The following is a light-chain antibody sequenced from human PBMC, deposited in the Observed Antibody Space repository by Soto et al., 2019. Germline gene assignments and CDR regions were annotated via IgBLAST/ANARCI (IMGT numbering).Light chain of an antibody. CDR2: IAS. CDR3: QQYGTSPWT. J-gene: IGKJ1*01. CDR1: QSVSSNY. V-gene: IGKV3-20*01. Sequence: EIVLTQSPGTLSLFAGERATLSCRATQSVSSNYLAWYQQKSGQAPRLLISIASRRATGIPDRFSGSGSATNFTLTISSLEPEDSAVYYCQQYGTSPWTFGQGTKVEIK.